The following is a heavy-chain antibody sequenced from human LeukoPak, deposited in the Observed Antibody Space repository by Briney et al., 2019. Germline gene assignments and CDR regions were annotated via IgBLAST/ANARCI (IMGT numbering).Heavy chain of an antibody. CDR3: ASGFLEWLWAFDY. Sequence: GGSLRLSSAASGFTFSSYSMNWVRQAPGKGLEWVSSISSSSSYIYYADSVKGRFTISRDNAKNSLYLQMNSLRAEDTAVYYCASGFLEWLWAFDYWGQGTLVTVSS. CDR2: ISSSSSYI. D-gene: IGHD3-3*01. V-gene: IGHV3-21*01. CDR1: GFTFSSYS. J-gene: IGHJ4*02.